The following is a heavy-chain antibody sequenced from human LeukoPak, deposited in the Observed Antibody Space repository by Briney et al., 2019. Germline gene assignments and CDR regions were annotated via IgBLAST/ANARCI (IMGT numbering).Heavy chain of an antibody. Sequence: GGSLRLSCAVSGLTFSSSWMDWVRQAPGKGLEWVASINPEGSEKYSADSVKGRFTISRDNAKNSLYLQMNSLRAEDTAVYYCAKDLDPYSSGWYNYWGQGTLVTVSS. CDR2: INPEGSEK. J-gene: IGHJ4*02. CDR3: AKDLDPYSSGWYNY. V-gene: IGHV3-7*03. D-gene: IGHD6-19*01. CDR1: GLTFSSSW.